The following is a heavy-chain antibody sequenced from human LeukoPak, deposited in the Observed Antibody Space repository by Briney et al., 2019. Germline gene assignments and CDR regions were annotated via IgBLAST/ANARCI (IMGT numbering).Heavy chain of an antibody. J-gene: IGHJ3*02. D-gene: IGHD3-22*01. CDR3: ARDTDYYDSSGYYYGAFDI. Sequence: GRSLRLSCAASGFTFSSYAMHWVRQAPGKGLEWVAVISYDGSNKYYADSVKGRFTISRDNSKNTLYLRMNSLRAEDTAVYYCARDTDYYDSSGYYYGAFDIWGQGTMVTVSS. CDR1: GFTFSSYA. CDR2: ISYDGSNK. V-gene: IGHV3-30-3*01.